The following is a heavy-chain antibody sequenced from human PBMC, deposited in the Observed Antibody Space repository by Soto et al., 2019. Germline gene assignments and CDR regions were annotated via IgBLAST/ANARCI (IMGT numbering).Heavy chain of an antibody. V-gene: IGHV4-31*03. J-gene: IGHJ5*02. CDR3: ARDRPYSGSWYGWFDP. Sequence: SETLSLTCTVSGGSISSGGYYWSWIRQHTGKGLEWIGYIYYSGSTYYNPSLKSRVSISVDTVKYQFSLKLSCVTAAETAVYCCARDRPYSGSWYGWFDPCGQGTLVALAS. CDR2: IYYSGST. CDR1: GGSISSGGYY. D-gene: IGHD6-13*01.